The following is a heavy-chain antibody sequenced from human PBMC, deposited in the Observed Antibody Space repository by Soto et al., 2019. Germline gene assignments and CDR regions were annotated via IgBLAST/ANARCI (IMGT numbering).Heavy chain of an antibody. D-gene: IGHD2-15*01. CDR1: GGSFSGYY. J-gene: IGHJ4*02. CDR2: INHSGST. Sequence: SETLSLTCAVYGGSFSGYYWSWIRQPPGKGLEWIGEINHSGSTNYNPSLKSRVTISVDTSKNQFSLKLSSVTAADTAVYYCATRIRKGNVDYWGQGTLVTVSS. CDR3: ATRIRKGNVDY. V-gene: IGHV4-34*01.